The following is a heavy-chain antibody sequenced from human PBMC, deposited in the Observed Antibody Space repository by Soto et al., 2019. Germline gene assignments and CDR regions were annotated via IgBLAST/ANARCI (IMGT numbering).Heavy chain of an antibody. CDR3: ARDADIVANTRTVPYYYYGMDV. D-gene: IGHD5-12*01. CDR1: GFTFSSYG. CDR2: IWYDGSNK. J-gene: IGHJ6*02. Sequence: GGSLRLSCAASGFTFSSYGMHWVRQAPGKGLEWVAVIWYDGSNKYYADSGKGRFTIPRDNSKNTPYLQMNSLRAEETAVYYSARDADIVANTRTVPYYYYGMDVWGQGTTVTVSS. V-gene: IGHV3-33*01.